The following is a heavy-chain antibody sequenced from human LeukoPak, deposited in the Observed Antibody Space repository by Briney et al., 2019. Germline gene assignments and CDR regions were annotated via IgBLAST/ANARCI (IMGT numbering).Heavy chain of an antibody. J-gene: IGHJ4*02. CDR3: ARAGYSYGTGYYFDY. D-gene: IGHD5-18*01. Sequence: SETLSLTCTVSVGSISNYYWSWIRLPPGKGLEWIGYIYYTGATNYSPSLKSRVTISLDTSRNQFSLRLSSVTAADAAVYYCARAGYSYGTGYYFDYWGQGALVTVSS. CDR1: VGSISNYY. CDR2: IYYTGAT. V-gene: IGHV4-59*01.